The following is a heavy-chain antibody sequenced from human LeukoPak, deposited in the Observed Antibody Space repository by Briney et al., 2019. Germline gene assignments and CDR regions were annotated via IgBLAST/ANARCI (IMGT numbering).Heavy chain of an antibody. CDR1: GYTFTSYY. CDR2: INPSDGTT. V-gene: IGHV1-46*01. J-gene: IGHJ6*02. Sequence: GASVKVSCKASGYTFTSYYMHWVRQAPGQGLEWMGIINPSDGTTSYGQRFQGRVTITRDTSASTAYMELSSLRSEDTAVYYCARDIDRIQLWSGWGYYYGMDVWGQGTTVTVSS. D-gene: IGHD5-18*01. CDR3: ARDIDRIQLWSGWGYYYGMDV.